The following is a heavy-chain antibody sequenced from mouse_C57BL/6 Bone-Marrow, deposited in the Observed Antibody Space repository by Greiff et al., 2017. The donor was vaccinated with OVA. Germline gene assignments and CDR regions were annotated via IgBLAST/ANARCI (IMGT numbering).Heavy chain of an antibody. J-gene: IGHJ3*01. Sequence: VQLQQSGAELVKPGASVKMSCKASGYTFTSYWITWVKQRPGQGLEWIGDIYPGSGSTNYNEKFKSKATLTVATSSSTAYMQLSSLTSVDSAVXYGARDYGSSPAWFAYWGQGTLVTVSA. CDR3: ARDYGSSPAWFAY. CDR1: GYTFTSYW. D-gene: IGHD1-1*01. CDR2: IYPGSGST. V-gene: IGHV1-55*01.